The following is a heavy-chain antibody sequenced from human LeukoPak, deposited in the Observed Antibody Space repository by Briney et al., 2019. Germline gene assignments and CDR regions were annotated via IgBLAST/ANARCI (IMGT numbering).Heavy chain of an antibody. CDR3: ARVLYGSGSFDY. J-gene: IGHJ4*02. CDR2: INTDGRTT. D-gene: IGHD3-10*01. Sequence: GGSLRLSCAASGFTLSSYWMHWVRQAPGKGLVWVSRINTDGRTTTYADSVKGRFIISKDDAKNTLYLQMNSLRAEDTAVYYCARVLYGSGSFDYWGQGTLVTVSS. CDR1: GFTLSSYW. V-gene: IGHV3-74*01.